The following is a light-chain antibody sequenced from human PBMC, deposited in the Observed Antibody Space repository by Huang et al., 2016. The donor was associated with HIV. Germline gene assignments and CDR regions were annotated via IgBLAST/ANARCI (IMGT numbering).Light chain of an antibody. CDR2: VAS. V-gene: IGKV3-15*01. CDR3: QQYNKWPPA. CDR1: HSIGGT. J-gene: IGKJ1*01. Sequence: EIVMTQSPATLSVSPGEGATLSCRASHSIGGTLAWYQQKTGQSPRLLIYVASSRATGIPARFNGSGSGTDFTLTISSLQSEYFADYYCQQYNKWPPAFGQGTKVEIK.